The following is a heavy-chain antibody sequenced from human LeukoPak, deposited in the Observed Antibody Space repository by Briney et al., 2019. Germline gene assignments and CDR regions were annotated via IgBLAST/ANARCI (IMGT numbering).Heavy chain of an antibody. CDR3: AKDLLPGSYQPFDY. V-gene: IGHV1-2*02. CDR1: GYTFTGHY. D-gene: IGHD1-26*01. Sequence: ASVKVSCKASGYTFTGHYVHWVRQAPGQVLEWMGWINPNSGGTIYAQKFQGRVTMTRDTSISTAYMELSRLRSDDTAVYYCAKDLLPGSYQPFDYWGQGTLVTVSS. CDR2: INPNSGGT. J-gene: IGHJ4*02.